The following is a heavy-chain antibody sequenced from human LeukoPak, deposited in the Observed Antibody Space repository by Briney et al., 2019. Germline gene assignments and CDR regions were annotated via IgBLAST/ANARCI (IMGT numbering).Heavy chain of an antibody. CDR2: ISGDAVTS. J-gene: IGHJ4*02. Sequence: GGSLRLSCAASGFTFKNYAMNWVRQSPGQGLEWVSTISGDAVTSWYADSVKGRFTVSRDNSKNIVFLQMNNLRAEDTAVYYCAKRGSYRVPDYWGQGTLVTVSS. V-gene: IGHV3-23*01. CDR3: AKRGSYRVPDY. D-gene: IGHD3-16*02. CDR1: GFTFKNYA.